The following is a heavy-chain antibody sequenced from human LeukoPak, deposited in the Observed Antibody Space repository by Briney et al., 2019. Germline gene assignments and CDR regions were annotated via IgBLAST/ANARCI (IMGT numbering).Heavy chain of an antibody. J-gene: IGHJ4*02. CDR3: ARKRAGPYYFDY. CDR2: IYYSGST. CDR1: GGSISSSSYY. D-gene: IGHD6-13*01. V-gene: IGHV4-39*07. Sequence: SETLSLTCTVSGGSISSSSYYWGWIRQPPGKGLEWIGSIYYSGSTYYNPSLKSRVTISVDTSKNQFSLKLSSVTAADTAVYYCARKRAGPYYFDYWGQGTLVTVSS.